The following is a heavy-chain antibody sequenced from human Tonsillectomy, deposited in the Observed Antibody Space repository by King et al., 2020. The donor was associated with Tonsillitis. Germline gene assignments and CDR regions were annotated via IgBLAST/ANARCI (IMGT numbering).Heavy chain of an antibody. Sequence: VQLQQWGAGLLKPSETLSLTCAVYGGSFSGYYWSWTRQPPGKGLEWIGEINHSGSTNCNPSLKSRVTITVDTSKNQFSLKLNSVTAADTAVYYCARGDGDGYIPGVRLKLFDPCGQGTLVTVSS. CDR3: ARGDGDGYIPGVRLKLFDP. CDR1: GGSFSGYY. CDR2: INHSGST. D-gene: IGHD5-24*01. V-gene: IGHV4-34*01. J-gene: IGHJ5*02.